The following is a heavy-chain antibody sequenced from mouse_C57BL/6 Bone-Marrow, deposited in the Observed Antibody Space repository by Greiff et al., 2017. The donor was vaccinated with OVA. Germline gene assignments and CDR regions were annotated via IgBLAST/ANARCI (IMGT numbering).Heavy chain of an antibody. V-gene: IGHV5-17*01. CDR1: GFTFSDYG. CDR2: ISSGSGTT. Sequence: EVQLVESGGGLVKPGGSLKLSCAASGFTFSDYGMHWVRQAPEKGLEWVAYISSGSGTTYYAETVKGRFTLSRDNAKNTLFLQMTSLRSEDTAMYYCARPRGGELDYWGQGTTVTVSS. D-gene: IGHD1-1*02. CDR3: ARPRGGELDY. J-gene: IGHJ2*01.